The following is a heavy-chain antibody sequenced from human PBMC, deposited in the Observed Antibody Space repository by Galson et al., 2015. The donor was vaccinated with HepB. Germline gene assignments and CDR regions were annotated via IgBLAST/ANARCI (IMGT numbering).Heavy chain of an antibody. CDR2: ISYDGSNK. CDR1: GFTFSSYG. D-gene: IGHD1-26*01. CDR3: AKGSRGSYPGYFDY. V-gene: IGHV3-30*18. J-gene: IGHJ4*02. Sequence: SLRLSCAASGFTFSSYGMHWVRQAPGKGLEWVAVISYDGSNKYYADSVKGRFTISRDNSKNTLYLQMNSLRAEDTAVYYCAKGSRGSYPGYFDYWGRGTLVTVSS.